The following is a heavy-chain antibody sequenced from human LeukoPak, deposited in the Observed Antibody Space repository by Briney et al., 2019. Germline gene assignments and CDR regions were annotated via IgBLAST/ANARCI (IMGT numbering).Heavy chain of an antibody. V-gene: IGHV3-30*03. J-gene: IGHJ4*02. CDR3: ARPPPSCSSTSCYQQY. CDR1: GFTFSSYG. D-gene: IGHD2-2*01. CDR2: ISYDGNNK. Sequence: PGRSLRLSCAASGFTFSSYGMHWVRQAPGKGLEWVAIISYDGNNKYHVDSVKGRFTISRDNSKNTLYLQMNSLRVEDTAAYYCARPPPSCSSTSCYQQYWGQGTLVTVSS.